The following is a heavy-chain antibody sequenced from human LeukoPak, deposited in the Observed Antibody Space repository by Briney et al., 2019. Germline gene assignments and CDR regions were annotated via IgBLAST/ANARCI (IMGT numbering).Heavy chain of an antibody. D-gene: IGHD3-22*01. Sequence: SETLSLTCTVSGGSISSYYWSWIRQPPGKGLEWIGYIYYSGSTNYNPSLKSRVTISVDTSKNQFSLKLSSVTAADTAVYYCARVSYDSSEGYFDYWGQGTLVTVSS. CDR2: IYYSGST. CDR1: GGSISSYY. J-gene: IGHJ4*02. CDR3: ARVSYDSSEGYFDY. V-gene: IGHV4-59*01.